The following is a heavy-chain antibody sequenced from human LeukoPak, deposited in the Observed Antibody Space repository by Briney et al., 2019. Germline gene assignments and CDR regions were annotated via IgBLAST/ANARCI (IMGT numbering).Heavy chain of an antibody. V-gene: IGHV3-30*18. CDR1: GFTFSSYG. D-gene: IGHD2-2*01. CDR3: AKDPSDIVVVPAAIDY. J-gene: IGHJ4*02. Sequence: PGGSLRLSCAASGFTFSSYGMHWVRQAPGKGLEGVAVISYDGSNKYYADSVKGRFTISRDNSKNTLYLQMNSLRAEDTAVYYCAKDPSDIVVVPAAIDYCGQGTLVTVSS. CDR2: ISYDGSNK.